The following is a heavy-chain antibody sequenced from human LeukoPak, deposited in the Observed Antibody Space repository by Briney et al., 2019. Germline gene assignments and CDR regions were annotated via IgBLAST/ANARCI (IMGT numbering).Heavy chain of an antibody. D-gene: IGHD1-7*01. CDR1: GYTFTGYY. CDR3: ARDLPNNWNYVGDY. CDR2: INPNSGGT. Sequence: ASVKVSCKASGYTFTGYYMRWVRQAPGQGLEWMGWINPNSGGTNYAQKFQGRVTMTRDTSISTAYMELSSLRSDDTAVYFCARDLPNNWNYVGDYWGQGTLVTVSS. J-gene: IGHJ4*02. V-gene: IGHV1-2*02.